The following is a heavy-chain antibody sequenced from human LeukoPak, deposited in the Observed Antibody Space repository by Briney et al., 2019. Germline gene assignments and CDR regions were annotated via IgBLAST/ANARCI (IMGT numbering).Heavy chain of an antibody. Sequence: ASVTVSCKASGYTFTSYGISWVRQAPGQGLEWMGWISAYNGNTNYAQKLQGRVTMTTDTSTSTAYMELRSLRSDDTAVYYCARRRLLWFGEYGLGWFDPWGQGTLVTVSS. CDR3: ARRRLLWFGEYGLGWFDP. D-gene: IGHD3-10*01. CDR2: ISAYNGNT. CDR1: GYTFTSYG. J-gene: IGHJ5*02. V-gene: IGHV1-18*01.